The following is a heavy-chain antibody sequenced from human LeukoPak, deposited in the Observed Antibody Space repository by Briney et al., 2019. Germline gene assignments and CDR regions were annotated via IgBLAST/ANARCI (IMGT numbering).Heavy chain of an antibody. D-gene: IGHD4-23*01. Sequence: GGSLRLSWAASGFTFSSYSMNWVRQAPGKGLEWVSSISSSSSYIYYADSLKGRFTISRDNAKNSLYLQMTSLRAEDTAVYYCAAELYGGNSYCCNFEMWGQGTMVTVSS. V-gene: IGHV3-21*04. CDR2: ISSSSSYI. CDR1: GFTFSSYS. CDR3: AAELYGGNSYCCNFEM. J-gene: IGHJ3*02.